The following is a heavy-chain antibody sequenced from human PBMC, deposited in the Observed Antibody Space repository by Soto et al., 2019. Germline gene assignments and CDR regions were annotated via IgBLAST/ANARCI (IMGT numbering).Heavy chain of an antibody. CDR1: GFTFSSYS. CDR3: ARGPDRVTYYYYSIGYYPRPWFDP. Sequence: GGSLRLSCAASGFTFSSYSMNWVRQAPGKGLEWVSSISSSSSYIYYADSVKGRFTISRDNAKNSLYLQMNSLRAEDTAVYYCARGPDRVTYYYYSIGYYPRPWFDPCGQGTLVT. J-gene: IGHJ5*02. CDR2: ISSSSSYI. V-gene: IGHV3-21*01. D-gene: IGHD3-22*01.